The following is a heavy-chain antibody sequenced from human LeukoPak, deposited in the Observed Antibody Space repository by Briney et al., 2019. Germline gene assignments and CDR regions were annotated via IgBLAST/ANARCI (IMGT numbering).Heavy chain of an antibody. Sequence: SVKVSCKASGGTFSSYAISWVRQAPGQGLEWMGRIIPIFGTANYAQKFQGRVTITTDESTSTAYMELSSLRSEDTAVYYCAREVVHDLSGYYQRDDYWGQGTLVTVSS. CDR3: AREVVHDLSGYYQRDDY. CDR2: IIPIFGTA. D-gene: IGHD3-22*01. CDR1: GGTFSSYA. V-gene: IGHV1-69*05. J-gene: IGHJ4*02.